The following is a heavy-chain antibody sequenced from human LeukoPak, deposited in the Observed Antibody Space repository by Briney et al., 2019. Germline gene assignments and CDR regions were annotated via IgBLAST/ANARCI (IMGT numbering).Heavy chain of an antibody. V-gene: IGHV4-59*01. J-gene: IGHJ3*02. CDR3: AKDYDRQWLVNYGLPSDAFDI. CDR1: GGSISSYY. D-gene: IGHD6-19*01. Sequence: PSETLSLTCTVSGGSISSYYWSWIRQPPGKGLEWIGYIYYSGSTNYNPSLKSRVTISVDTSKNQFSLKLSSVTAADTAVYYCAKDYDRQWLVNYGLPSDAFDIWGQGTMVTVSS. CDR2: IYYSGST.